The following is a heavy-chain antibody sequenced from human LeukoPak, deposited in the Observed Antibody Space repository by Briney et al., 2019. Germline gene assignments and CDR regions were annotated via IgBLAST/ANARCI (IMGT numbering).Heavy chain of an antibody. D-gene: IGHD1-26*01. CDR2: INPSGGST. CDR3: ARGQRIMGALNWFDP. J-gene: IGHJ5*02. V-gene: IGHV1-46*01. Sequence: ASVKVSCKASGYTLTSYYMHWVRQAPGQRVEWVGIINPSGGSTSYAQKFQGRVTMTRDTSTSTVYMELSSLRSEDTAVYYCARGQRIMGALNWFDPWGQGTLVTVSS. CDR1: GYTLTSYY.